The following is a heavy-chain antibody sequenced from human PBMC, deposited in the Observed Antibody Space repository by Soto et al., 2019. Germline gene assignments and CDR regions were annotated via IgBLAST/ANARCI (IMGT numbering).Heavy chain of an antibody. CDR1: GYSFSNNW. Sequence: PGESLKISCKGSGYSFSNNWVGWVRRMPGKGLEWMGIIYPGDSDTRYSPSFQGQVTISADKSISTAYLQWSSLKASDTAMYYCARGRKGAMDVWGQGTTVTVSS. CDR2: IYPGDSDT. D-gene: IGHD1-26*01. CDR3: ARGRKGAMDV. V-gene: IGHV5-51*01. J-gene: IGHJ6*02.